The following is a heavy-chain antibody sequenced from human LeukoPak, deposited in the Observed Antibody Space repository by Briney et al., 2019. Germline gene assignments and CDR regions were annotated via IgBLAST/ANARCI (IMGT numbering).Heavy chain of an antibody. CDR2: INSDGSST. V-gene: IGHV3-74*01. Sequence: GGSLRLSCAASGFTFSSYWMHWVRQAPGKGLVWVSRINSDGSSTSYADSVKGRFTISRDNAENTLYLQMNRLRAEDTAVYYCARGGTYYYDSIGYYLDYWGQGTLVTVSS. D-gene: IGHD3-22*01. J-gene: IGHJ4*02. CDR1: GFTFSSYW. CDR3: ARGGTYYYDSIGYYLDY.